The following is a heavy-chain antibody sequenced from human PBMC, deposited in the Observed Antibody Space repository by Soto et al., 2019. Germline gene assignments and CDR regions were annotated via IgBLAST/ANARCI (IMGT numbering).Heavy chain of an antibody. J-gene: IGHJ4*02. D-gene: IGHD2-2*01. Sequence: QVQLVESGGGVVQPGRSLRLSCAASGFTVSNTGMHWVRQAPGKGLEWVAVIWYDGNTKYYADSVKGRFTISRDTSMNTLFLQMNSLRADDTAVYYCARDPRFPCGSIPYLDYWGQGTLVTVSS. CDR2: IWYDGNTK. CDR1: GFTVSNTG. CDR3: ARDPRFPCGSIPYLDY. V-gene: IGHV3-33*01.